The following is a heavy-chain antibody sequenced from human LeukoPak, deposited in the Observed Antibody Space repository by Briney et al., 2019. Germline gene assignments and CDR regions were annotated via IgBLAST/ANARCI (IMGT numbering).Heavy chain of an antibody. CDR3: ATKRDELLNYYYYYYMDV. CDR1: GGSFSGYY. Sequence: SETLSLTCAVYGGSFSGYYWSWIRQPPGKGLEWIGEINHSGSTNYNPSLKSRVTISVDTSKNQFSLKLSSVTAADTAVYYYATKRDELLNYYYYYYMDVWGKGTTVTVSS. V-gene: IGHV4-34*01. D-gene: IGHD2-15*01. J-gene: IGHJ6*03. CDR2: INHSGST.